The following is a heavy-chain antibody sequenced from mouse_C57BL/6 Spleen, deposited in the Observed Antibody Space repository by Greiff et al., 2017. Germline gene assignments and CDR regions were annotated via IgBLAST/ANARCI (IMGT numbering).Heavy chain of an antibody. V-gene: IGHV1-50*01. CDR1: GYTFTSYW. CDR2: IDPSDSYT. D-gene: IGHD1-1*01. Sequence: VQLQQPGAELVKPGASVKLSCKASGYTFTSYWMQWVKQRPGQGLEWIGEIDPSDSYTNYNQKFKGKATLTVDTSSSTAYMQLGSLTSEDSAVYYCARRELYGSSYYFDYWGQGTTLTVSS. J-gene: IGHJ2*01. CDR3: ARRELYGSSYYFDY.